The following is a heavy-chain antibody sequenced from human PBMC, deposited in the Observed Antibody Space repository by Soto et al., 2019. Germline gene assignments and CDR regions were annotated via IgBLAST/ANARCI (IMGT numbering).Heavy chain of an antibody. D-gene: IGHD3-22*01. J-gene: IGHJ4*02. CDR3: ARDTFSGDSSGPHY. Sequence: GESLKISCKGSGYSFSRYWIAWVRQTPGKGLEWMGLIYPGDSDTRYSPSFQGQVTISADKSITTAYLQWSSLKASDTAIYYCARDTFSGDSSGPHYWGQGTLVTVSS. CDR2: IYPGDSDT. V-gene: IGHV5-51*01. CDR1: GYSFSRYW.